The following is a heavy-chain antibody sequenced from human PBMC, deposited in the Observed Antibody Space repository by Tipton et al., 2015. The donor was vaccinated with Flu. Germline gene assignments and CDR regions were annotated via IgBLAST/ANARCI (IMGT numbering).Heavy chain of an antibody. CDR3: ARASGSGTYVIFDF. CDR1: GGSISSFY. CDR2: IYTSGSV. V-gene: IGHV4-4*07. Sequence: LRLSCTVSGGSISSFYWSWIRQPAGRGLEWIGRIYTSGSVKYHPSLKSRVTMSVDTSKNQFSLKLNSVTAADTAVYYCARASGSGTYVIFDFWGQGSLVTVSS. J-gene: IGHJ4*02. D-gene: IGHD3-10*01.